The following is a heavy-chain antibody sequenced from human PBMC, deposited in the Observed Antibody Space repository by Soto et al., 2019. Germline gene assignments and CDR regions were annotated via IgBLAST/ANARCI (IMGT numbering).Heavy chain of an antibody. V-gene: IGHV4-31*03. D-gene: IGHD3-16*01. Sequence: QVQLQESGPGLVKPSQTLSLTCTVSGGSISSGGYYWSWIRQHPGKGLEWIGYIYYSGSTYYNPSLKSRVTLPVDTSKNQFSRRLSSVTAGDPAVYYGPRLSNPWGNSVMDYWGQGTLVTVSS. CDR1: GGSISSGGYY. CDR3: PRLSNPWGNSVMDY. CDR2: IYYSGST. J-gene: IGHJ4*02.